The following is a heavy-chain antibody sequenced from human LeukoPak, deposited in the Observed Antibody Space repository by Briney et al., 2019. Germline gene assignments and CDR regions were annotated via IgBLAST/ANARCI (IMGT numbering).Heavy chain of an antibody. Sequence: SETLSLTCAVYGGSFSGYYWSWIRQPPGKGLEWIGEINHSGSTNYNPSLKSRVTISVDTSKNQSSLKLSSVTAADTAVYYCAKGMNLNYWGQGTLVTVSS. CDR1: GGSFSGYY. CDR3: AKGMNLNY. J-gene: IGHJ4*02. V-gene: IGHV4-34*01. CDR2: INHSGST.